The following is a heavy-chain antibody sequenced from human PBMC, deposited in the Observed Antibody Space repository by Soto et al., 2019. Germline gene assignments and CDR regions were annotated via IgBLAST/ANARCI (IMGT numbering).Heavy chain of an antibody. CDR1: GGSNIREVYY. J-gene: IGHJ4*02. CDR2: ISYSGSS. V-gene: IGHV4-31*03. Sequence: SETLSLTCTVSGGSNIREVYYWSWIRQHPGKGLEWIAYISYSGSSYSNPSLKSRVTISADTSKNQFSLRLTSVTAADTAVYFCARATPAGSADFWGQGTLVTVSS. CDR3: ARATPAGSADF. D-gene: IGHD2-2*01.